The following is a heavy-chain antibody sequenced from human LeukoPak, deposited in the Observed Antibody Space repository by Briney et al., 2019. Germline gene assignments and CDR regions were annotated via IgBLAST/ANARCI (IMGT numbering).Heavy chain of an antibody. CDR1: GGSLSSYY. J-gene: IGHJ4*02. D-gene: IGHD3-22*01. CDR2: IYYSGST. CDR3: AIYYGYAFDY. V-gene: IGHV4-59*12. Sequence: PSETLSLTCTVSGGSLSSYYWSWIRQPPGKGLEWIGYIYYSGSTNYNPSLKSRVTISVDKSKNQFSLKLSSVTAADTAVYYCAIYYGYAFDYWGQGTLVTVSS.